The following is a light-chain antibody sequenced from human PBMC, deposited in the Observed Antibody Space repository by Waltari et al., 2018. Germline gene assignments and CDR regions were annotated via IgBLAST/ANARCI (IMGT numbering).Light chain of an antibody. CDR2: GTN. CDR1: RSNIGAVYD. J-gene: IGLJ2*01. Sequence: QSVLTQPPSVSGAPGQTVTISCTGSRSNIGAVYDVHWYQQVPGTAPKLLIFGTNNRPAGVPDRFSGSKSGTSASLAITGLRAEDEAYYYCQSYDSSLSGPVVFGGGTRLIVL. CDR3: QSYDSSLSGPVV. V-gene: IGLV1-40*01.